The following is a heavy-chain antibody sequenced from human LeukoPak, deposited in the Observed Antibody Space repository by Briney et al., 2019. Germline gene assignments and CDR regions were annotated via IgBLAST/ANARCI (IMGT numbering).Heavy chain of an antibody. D-gene: IGHD2-15*01. J-gene: IGHJ4*02. CDR1: GFTFSSYA. CDR2: ISSNGGST. CDR3: ARGRYCSGGSCYSIYLGVYYFDY. V-gene: IGHV3-64*01. Sequence: GGSLRLSCAASGFTFSSYAMHWVRQAPGKGLEYVSAISSNGGSTYYANSVKGRFTISGDNSKNTLYLQMGSLRAEDMAVYYCARGRYCSGGSCYSIYLGVYYFDYWGQGTLVTVSS.